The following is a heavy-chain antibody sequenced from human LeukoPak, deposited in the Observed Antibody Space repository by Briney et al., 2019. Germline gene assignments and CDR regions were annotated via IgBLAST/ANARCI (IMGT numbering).Heavy chain of an antibody. J-gene: IGHJ5*02. CDR3: ARPYCSSTSCPEAWFDP. Sequence: ASVKVSCTASGYTFTSYAMHWVRQAPGQRLEGMGWIKAGNGNTKYSQKFQGRVTITRDTTASTAYMELSSLRSEDTAVYYCARPYCSSTSCPEAWFDPWGQGTLVTVSS. CDR2: IKAGNGNT. D-gene: IGHD2-2*01. V-gene: IGHV1-3*01. CDR1: GYTFTSYA.